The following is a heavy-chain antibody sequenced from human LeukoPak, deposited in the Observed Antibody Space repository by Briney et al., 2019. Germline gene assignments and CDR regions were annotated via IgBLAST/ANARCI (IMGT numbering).Heavy chain of an antibody. V-gene: IGHV1-69*13. Sequence: EASVKVSCKASGGTFSSYAISWVRQAPGQGLEWMGGIIPIFGTANYAQKFQGRVTITADESTSTAYMELSSLRSEDTAVYYCARVFEPLNLYYGMDVWGQGTTVTVSS. CDR3: ARVFEPLNLYYGMDV. J-gene: IGHJ6*02. CDR2: IIPIFGTA. CDR1: GGTFSSYA. D-gene: IGHD3-9*01.